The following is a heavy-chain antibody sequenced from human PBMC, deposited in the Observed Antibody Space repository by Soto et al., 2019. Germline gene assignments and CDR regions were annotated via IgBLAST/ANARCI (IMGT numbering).Heavy chain of an antibody. D-gene: IGHD2-2*01. Sequence: SWVRQPPGKALGWLAHIFSNDGKSYSTSLKSRLTISKETSKSQVVLTMTNMDPVDTATYYCARIRSPLEYCSSTSCYYYYYGMDVWGQGTTVTVSS. J-gene: IGHJ6*02. CDR2: IFSNDGK. CDR3: ARIRSPLEYCSSTSCYYYYYGMDV. V-gene: IGHV2-26*01.